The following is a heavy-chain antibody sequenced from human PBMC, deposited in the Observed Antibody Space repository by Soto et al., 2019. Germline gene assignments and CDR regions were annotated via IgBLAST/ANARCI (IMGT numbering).Heavy chain of an antibody. CDR3: ATTTWSWPDY. D-gene: IGHD1-1*01. CDR2: IKTDGSDK. J-gene: IGHJ4*02. Sequence: GGSLRLSCVAWGFTISDYWMCWIRQAPGKGLEWVASIKTDGSDKFYVDSVRGRFTISRDNAKNSLYLQMNSLRAEDTAVYYCATTTWSWPDYWGQGTLVTVSS. CDR1: GFTISDYW. V-gene: IGHV3-7*05.